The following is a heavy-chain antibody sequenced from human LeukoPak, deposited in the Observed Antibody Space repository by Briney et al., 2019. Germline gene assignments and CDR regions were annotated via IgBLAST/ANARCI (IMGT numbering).Heavy chain of an antibody. Sequence: ASVKVPCKASGYTFTSYGISWVRQAPGQGLEWMGWISAYNGNTNYAQKLQGRVTMTTDTSTSTAYMELRSLRSDDTAVYYCARDVSYLTTKGFDYWGQGTLVTVSS. CDR1: GYTFTSYG. V-gene: IGHV1-18*01. CDR2: ISAYNGNT. J-gene: IGHJ4*02. D-gene: IGHD1-26*01. CDR3: ARDVSYLTTKGFDY.